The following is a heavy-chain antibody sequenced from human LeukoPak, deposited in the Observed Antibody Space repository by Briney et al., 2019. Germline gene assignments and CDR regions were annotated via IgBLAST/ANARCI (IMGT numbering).Heavy chain of an antibody. Sequence: GGSLRLSCAVYGFTFSSYAMGWVRQAPGKGLEWVSAISGSGGSTYYADSGKGRFTISRDNSKNTLYLQMNSLRAEDTAVYYCASMVTQYYFDYWGQGTLVTVSS. V-gene: IGHV3-23*01. CDR1: GFTFSSYA. CDR3: ASMVTQYYFDY. CDR2: ISGSGGST. J-gene: IGHJ4*02. D-gene: IGHD4-23*01.